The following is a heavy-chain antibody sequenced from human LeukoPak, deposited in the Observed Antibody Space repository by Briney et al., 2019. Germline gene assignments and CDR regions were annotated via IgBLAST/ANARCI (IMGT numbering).Heavy chain of an antibody. CDR1: GFTFSSYS. CDR3: ASEPLVIVGATATDY. V-gene: IGHV3-21*01. Sequence: PGGSLRLSCAASGFTFSSYSMNWVRQAPGKGLEWVSSISSSSSYIYYADSVKGRFTISRDNAKNSLYLQMNSLRAEDTAVYYCASEPLVIVGATATDYWGQGTLVTVSS. J-gene: IGHJ4*02. CDR2: ISSSSSYI. D-gene: IGHD1-26*01.